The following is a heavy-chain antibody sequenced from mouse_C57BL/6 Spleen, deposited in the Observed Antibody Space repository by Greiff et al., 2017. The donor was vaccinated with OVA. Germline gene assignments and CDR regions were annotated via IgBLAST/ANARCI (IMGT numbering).Heavy chain of an antibody. J-gene: IGHJ1*03. CDR1: GFSLTSYG. CDR3: ARGGDGDWYFDV. CDR2: IWSGGST. V-gene: IGHV2-2*01. Sequence: VQLQQSGPGLVQPSQSLSITCTVSGFSLTSYGVHWVRQSPGKGLEWLGVIWSGGSTDYNAAFISRLSISKDNSKSQVFFKMNSLQADDTAIYYCARGGDGDWYFDVWGTGTTVTVSS. D-gene: IGHD2-3*01.